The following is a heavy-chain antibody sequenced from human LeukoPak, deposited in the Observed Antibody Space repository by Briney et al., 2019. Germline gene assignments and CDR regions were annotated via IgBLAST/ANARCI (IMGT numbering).Heavy chain of an antibody. CDR3: ARDARPYYYYGMDV. CDR1: GGSISSYY. Sequence: SETLSLTCTVSGGSISSYYWSWIRQPPGKGLEWIGYIFYSGSTNYNPSFKSRVTISIDTSKNQFSLKLSSVTAADTAVYYCARDARPYYYYGMDVWGKGTTVTVSS. J-gene: IGHJ6*04. V-gene: IGHV4-59*01. CDR2: IFYSGST. D-gene: IGHD6-6*01.